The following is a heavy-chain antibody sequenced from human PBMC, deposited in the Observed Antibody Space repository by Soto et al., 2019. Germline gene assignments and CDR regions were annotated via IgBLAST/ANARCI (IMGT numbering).Heavy chain of an antibody. D-gene: IGHD6-13*01. CDR3: ARIQKAAAGSMDV. CDR1: GFSLGNSGMC. J-gene: IGHJ6*02. Sequence: SGPRLVNPTQTLTLTGSFSGFSLGNSGMCVSWIRQPPGKALEWLALIDWDDDKYYSTSLKTRLTISKDTSKNQVVLTMTNMDPVDTATYYCARIQKAAAGSMDVWGQGTTVTV. V-gene: IGHV2-70*01. CDR2: IDWDDDK.